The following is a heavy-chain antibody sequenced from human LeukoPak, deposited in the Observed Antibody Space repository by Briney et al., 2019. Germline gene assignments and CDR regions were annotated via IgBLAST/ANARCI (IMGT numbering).Heavy chain of an antibody. CDR2: IYPGDSDT. Sequence: KAGESLKISCKGSGYSFTSYWIGWVRQMPGKGLEWTGIIYPGDSDTRYSPSLQGQVTISADKSISTAYLQWSSLKASDTAMYYCARVVCGGSCYSGTHYVDYWGQGTLVTVSS. J-gene: IGHJ4*02. CDR1: GYSFTSYW. V-gene: IGHV5-51*01. CDR3: ARVVCGGSCYSGTHYVDY. D-gene: IGHD2-15*01.